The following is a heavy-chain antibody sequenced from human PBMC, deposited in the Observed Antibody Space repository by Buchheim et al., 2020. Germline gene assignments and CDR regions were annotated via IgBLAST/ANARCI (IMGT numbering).Heavy chain of an antibody. CDR1: GFTFSSYG. D-gene: IGHD4-11*01. J-gene: IGHJ4*02. Sequence: QVQLVESGGGVVQPGRSLRLSCAASGFTFSSYGMHWVRQAPGKGLEWVAVIWYDGSNKYYADSVKGRFTISRDNSKNTLYLQMNSLRAEDTAVYYCARDGQRVTTVTTGAAYYFDYWGQGTL. CDR2: IWYDGSNK. CDR3: ARDGQRVTTVTTGAAYYFDY. V-gene: IGHV3-33*01.